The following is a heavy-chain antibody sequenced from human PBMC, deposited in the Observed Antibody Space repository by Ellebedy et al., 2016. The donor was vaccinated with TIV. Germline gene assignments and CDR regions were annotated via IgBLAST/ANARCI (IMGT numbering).Heavy chain of an antibody. Sequence: MPSETLSLTCTVSGGSVSSGDYYWNWIRQPPGKGLEWIAYVHYSGSTNYNPSLKSRVTISVDTSKNQVSLKLSSVSAADTAVYYCARDGRGYFDLWGRGTLVTVSS. CDR2: VHYSGST. CDR3: ARDGRGYFDL. CDR1: GGSVSSGDYY. V-gene: IGHV4-61*08. J-gene: IGHJ2*01.